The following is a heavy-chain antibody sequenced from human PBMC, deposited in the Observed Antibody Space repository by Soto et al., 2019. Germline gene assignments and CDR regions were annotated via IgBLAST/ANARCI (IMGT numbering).Heavy chain of an antibody. V-gene: IGHV2-5*02. CDR3: ARGRYYYGSGSYRQQKDFDY. CDR1: GFSLSTSGVG. Sequence: SGPTLVNPTQTLTLTCTFSGFSLSTSGVGVGWIRQPPGKALEWLALIYWDDDKRYSPSLKSRLTITKDTSKNQVILTMTNMDPVDTATYYCARGRYYYGSGSYRQQKDFDYWGQGTLVTVSS. J-gene: IGHJ4*02. D-gene: IGHD3-10*01. CDR2: IYWDDDK.